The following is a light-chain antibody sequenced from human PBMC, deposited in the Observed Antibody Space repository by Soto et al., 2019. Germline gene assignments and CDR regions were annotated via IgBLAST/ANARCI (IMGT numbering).Light chain of an antibody. CDR1: QSINRY. CDR3: QQTYSTWT. J-gene: IGKJ1*01. CDR2: VAS. Sequence: DIQMTQSPSSLSASVGDRVTITCRASQSINRYLNWYQQKPGRAPKVLIYVASSLQSGVPSRFSGSGSGTDFTLTIDNLQPEDFATYYCQQTYSTWTFGKGTKVEIK. V-gene: IGKV1-39*01.